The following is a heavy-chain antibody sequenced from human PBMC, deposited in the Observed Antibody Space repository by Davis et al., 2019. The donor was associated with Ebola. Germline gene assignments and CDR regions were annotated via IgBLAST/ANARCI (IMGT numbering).Heavy chain of an antibody. CDR3: ARDRGDYGGIRFDY. Sequence: ISGSGGSTSYADSVKGRFTISRDNAKNTLYLQMNSLRAEDTAVYYCARDRGDYGGIRFDYWGQGTLVTVSS. D-gene: IGHD4-23*01. V-gene: IGHV3-74*01. J-gene: IGHJ4*02. CDR2: ISGSGGST.